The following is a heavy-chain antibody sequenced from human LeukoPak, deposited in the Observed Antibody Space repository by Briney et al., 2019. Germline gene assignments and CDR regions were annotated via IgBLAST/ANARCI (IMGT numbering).Heavy chain of an antibody. V-gene: IGHV3-7*01. D-gene: IGHD3-22*01. Sequence: GGSLRLSCAASGFTFNNAWMTWVRQAPGKGLEWVANIKQDGSEKYYVDSVKGRFTISRDNAKNSLYLQMNSLRAEDTAVYYCARSITMIVVDPLFYMDVWGKGTTVTVSS. CDR2: IKQDGSEK. CDR1: GFTFNNAW. CDR3: ARSITMIVVDPLFYMDV. J-gene: IGHJ6*03.